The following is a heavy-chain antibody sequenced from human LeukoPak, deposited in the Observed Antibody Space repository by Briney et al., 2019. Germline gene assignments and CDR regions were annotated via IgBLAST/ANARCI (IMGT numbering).Heavy chain of an antibody. Sequence: PSETLSLTCTVSGGSISSGGYYWSWIRQHPGKGLEWIGYIYYSGSTYYNPSLKSRVTISVDTSKNQFSLKLSSVTAADTAVYYCARCFYDSSGYLFDYWGQGTLVTVSS. D-gene: IGHD3-22*01. CDR1: GGSISSGGYY. J-gene: IGHJ4*02. V-gene: IGHV4-31*03. CDR2: IYYSGST. CDR3: ARCFYDSSGYLFDY.